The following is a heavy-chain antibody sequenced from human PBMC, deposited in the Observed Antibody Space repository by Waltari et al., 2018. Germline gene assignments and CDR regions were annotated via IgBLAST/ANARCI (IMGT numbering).Heavy chain of an antibody. D-gene: IGHD3-22*01. CDR3: SRAVFSSGYYFLDH. CDR1: GFSISDYD. V-gene: IGHV3-72*01. CDR2: SRYRAQGYST. J-gene: IGHJ4*02. Sequence: VRLVESGGTVVQPGGPLRLSCTASGFSISDYDMDWLRQAPGKGLEWVGRSRYRAQGYSTDYGASVEGRFTILRDEAKNSLYLQMDRLRPEDTAVYFCSRAVFSSGYYFLDHWGQGTPVMVSS.